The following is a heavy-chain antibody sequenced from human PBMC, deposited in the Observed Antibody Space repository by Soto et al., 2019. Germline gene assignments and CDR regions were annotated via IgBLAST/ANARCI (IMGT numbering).Heavy chain of an antibody. CDR3: AKNGQPPYYYYGMDV. CDR2: ISGYNGDT. Sequence: ASVKVSCKASGYTFTRYGISWVRQAPGQGLEWMGWISGYNGDTNYARKFQGRVTMTVDTSTTTAFMELTSLTSDDRAVYYCAKNGQPPYYYYGMDVWGQGTTVTVSS. V-gene: IGHV1-18*01. D-gene: IGHD2-8*01. J-gene: IGHJ6*02. CDR1: GYTFTRYG.